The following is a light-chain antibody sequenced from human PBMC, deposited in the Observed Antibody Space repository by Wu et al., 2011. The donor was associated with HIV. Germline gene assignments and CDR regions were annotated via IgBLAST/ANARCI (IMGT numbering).Light chain of an antibody. V-gene: IGKV3-20*01. CDR2: GAS. J-gene: IGKJ4*01. Sequence: EIVLTQSPGTLSLSPGERATLSCRASQSVSSTYLAWYQQKPGQAPRLLIYGASSRATGIPDRFSASGSGTDFTLTISRLEPEDFAVYYCQQYGSSPSFGEGPRWR. CDR1: QSVSSTY. CDR3: QQYGSSPS.